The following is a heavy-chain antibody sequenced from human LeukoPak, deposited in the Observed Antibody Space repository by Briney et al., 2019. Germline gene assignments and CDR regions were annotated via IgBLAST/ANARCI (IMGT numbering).Heavy chain of an antibody. CDR3: ARLHYYDSSGPSQEVNFDY. CDR1: GFTFSSYS. J-gene: IGHJ4*02. CDR2: ISSSSSYI. V-gene: IGHV3-21*01. D-gene: IGHD3-22*01. Sequence: GGSLRLSCAASGFTFSSYSMNWVRQAPGKGLEWVSSISSSSSYIYYADSVKGRFTISGDNAKNSLYLQMDSLRAEDTAVYYCARLHYYDSSGPSQEVNFDYWGQGTLVTVSS.